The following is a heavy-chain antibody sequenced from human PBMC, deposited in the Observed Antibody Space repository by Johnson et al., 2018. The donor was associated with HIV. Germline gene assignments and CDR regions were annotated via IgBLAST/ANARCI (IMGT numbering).Heavy chain of an antibody. D-gene: IGHD5-18*01. V-gene: IGHV3-9*01. CDR1: GFTFDDYA. CDR2: ISWNSGSI. Sequence: VQLVESGGGLVQPGRSLRLSCAASGFTFDDYAMHWVRQAPGKGLEWVSGISWNSGSIGYADSVKGRFTISRDNAKNSLYLQMNSLRAEDTAVYYCARDFPLGYRWGNGFDIWGQGTMVTVS. J-gene: IGHJ3*02. CDR3: ARDFPLGYRWGNGFDI.